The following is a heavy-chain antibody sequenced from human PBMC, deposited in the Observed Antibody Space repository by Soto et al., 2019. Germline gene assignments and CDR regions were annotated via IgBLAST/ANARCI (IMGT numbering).Heavy chain of an antibody. J-gene: IGHJ6*02. D-gene: IGHD3-10*01. CDR1: GGSISSGGYY. CDR2: IYYSGST. V-gene: IGHV4-31*03. CDR3: ARDDGRHYYGSGFGMDV. Sequence: QVQLQESGPGLVKPSQTLSLTCTVSGGSISSGGYYWSWIRQHPGKGLEWIGYIYYSGSTYYNPSLKSRVTISVDTSKTPFSLKLSSVTAADTAVYYCARDDGRHYYGSGFGMDVWGQGTTVTVSS.